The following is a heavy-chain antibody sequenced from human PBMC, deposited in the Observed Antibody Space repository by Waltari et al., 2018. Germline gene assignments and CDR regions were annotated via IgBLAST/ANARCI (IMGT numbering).Heavy chain of an antibody. CDR3: PREENYDYAMDV. V-gene: IGHV3-74*01. CDR1: GFLFSSYW. Sequence: EVQLVESGGGSVQPGGSLRLSCAASGFLFSSYWMHWVRQGPGEGLVCVSRINGDGSSTTYADSVQGRFTTTRDNAKNTLYLEMNSLRTEDTGVYYCPREENYDYAMDVWGQGTTVTVSS. CDR2: INGDGSST. J-gene: IGHJ6*02.